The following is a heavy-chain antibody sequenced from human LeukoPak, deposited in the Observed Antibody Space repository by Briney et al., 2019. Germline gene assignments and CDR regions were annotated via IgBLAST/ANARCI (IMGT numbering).Heavy chain of an antibody. Sequence: ASVKVSCKASGYTFTAYYIHWVRQAPGQGLEWMGWINPNSDDTHYAQKFQGGVTMTRDTSISTAYMDLSRLRSDDTAVYYCARGRITATLHFDYWGQGTLVTVSS. V-gene: IGHV1-2*02. CDR3: ARGRITATLHFDY. D-gene: IGHD1-7*01. CDR1: GYTFTAYY. CDR2: INPNSDDT. J-gene: IGHJ4*02.